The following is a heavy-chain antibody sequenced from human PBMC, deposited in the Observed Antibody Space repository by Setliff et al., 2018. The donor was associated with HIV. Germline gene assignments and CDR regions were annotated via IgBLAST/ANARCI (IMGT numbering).Heavy chain of an antibody. CDR1: GFTFSSYS. V-gene: IGHV3-21*01. CDR2: ISSSSSYI. J-gene: IGHJ6*03. Sequence: GGSLRLSCAASGFTFSSYSMNWVRQAPGKGLEWVSSISSSSSYIYYADSVKGRFTISRDNAKNSLYLQMNSLRAEDTAIYYCARDDPAGIGNYHWDVWGKGTTVTVSS. CDR3: ARDDPAGIGNYHWDV.